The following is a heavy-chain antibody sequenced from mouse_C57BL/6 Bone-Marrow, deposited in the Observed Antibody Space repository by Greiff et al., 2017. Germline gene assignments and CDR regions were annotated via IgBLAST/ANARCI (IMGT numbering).Heavy chain of an antibody. CDR3: ASEHYGSSSAMDY. V-gene: IGHV1-42*01. D-gene: IGHD1-1*01. J-gene: IGHJ4*01. Sequence: VHVKQSGPELVKPGASVKISCKASGYSFTGYYMNWVKQSPEKSLEWIGEINPSTGGTTYNQKFKAKATLTVDKSSSTAYMQLKSLTSEDSAVYYCASEHYGSSSAMDYWGQGTSVTVSS. CDR1: GYSFTGYY. CDR2: INPSTGGT.